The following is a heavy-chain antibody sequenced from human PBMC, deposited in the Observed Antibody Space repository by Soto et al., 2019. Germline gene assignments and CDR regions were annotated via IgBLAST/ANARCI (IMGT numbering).Heavy chain of an antibody. D-gene: IGHD3-3*01. CDR1: GFTFSSYA. CDR3: ARDQHYDFWSGYAYYYYGMDV. Sequence: GALRLSCAASGFTFSSYAMHWVRQAPGKGLEWVAVISYDGSNKYYADSVKGRFTISRDNSKNTLYLQMNSLRAEDTAVYYCARDQHYDFWSGYAYYYYGMDVWGQGTTVTVSS. CDR2: ISYDGSNK. V-gene: IGHV3-30-3*01. J-gene: IGHJ6*02.